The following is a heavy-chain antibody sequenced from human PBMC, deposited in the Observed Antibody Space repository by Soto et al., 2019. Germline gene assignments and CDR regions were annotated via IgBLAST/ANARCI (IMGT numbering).Heavy chain of an antibody. Sequence: SETLSLTCTVSGGSISSYYWSWIRQPPGKGLEWIGYIYYSGSTNYNPSLKSRVTISVDTSKNQFSLKLSSVTAAETAVYYCARGHGYSSSLNFDYWGQGTLLTVSS. V-gene: IGHV4-59*01. J-gene: IGHJ4*02. CDR1: GGSISSYY. CDR2: IYYSGST. D-gene: IGHD6-6*01. CDR3: ARGHGYSSSLNFDY.